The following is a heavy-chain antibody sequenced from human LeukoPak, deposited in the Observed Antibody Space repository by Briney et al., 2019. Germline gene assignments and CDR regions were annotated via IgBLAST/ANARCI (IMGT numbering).Heavy chain of an antibody. CDR2: IYYSGST. D-gene: IGHD3-10*01. Sequence: PSETLSLTCTVSGGSISSGGYYWSWIRQHPGKGLEWIGYIYYSGSTNYNPSLKSRVTISVDTSKNQFSLRLSSVTAADTAVYYCARHLTISGSYPFDSWGQGTLVTVSS. V-gene: IGHV4-61*08. CDR3: ARHLTISGSYPFDS. CDR1: GGSISSGGYY. J-gene: IGHJ4*02.